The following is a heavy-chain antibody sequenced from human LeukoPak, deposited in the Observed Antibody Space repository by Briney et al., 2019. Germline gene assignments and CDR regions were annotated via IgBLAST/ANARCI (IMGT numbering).Heavy chain of an antibody. Sequence: GGSLRLSCAASGFIFSSYSMNWVRQAPGKGLEWVSFISGSSSYIYYADSVKGRLTISRDNAKNSLYLEMNSLRAEDTAVYYCARGEFGSGSYHIDYWGQGTLVTVSS. J-gene: IGHJ4*02. D-gene: IGHD3-10*01. CDR2: ISGSSSYI. CDR1: GFIFSSYS. V-gene: IGHV3-21*01. CDR3: ARGEFGSGSYHIDY.